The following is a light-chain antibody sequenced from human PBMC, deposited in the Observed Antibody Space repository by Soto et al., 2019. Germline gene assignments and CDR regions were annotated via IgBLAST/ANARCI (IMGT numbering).Light chain of an antibody. J-gene: IGKJ3*01. V-gene: IGKV1-5*01. CDR1: QSISSW. CDR2: DAS. CDR3: QQSNSYLFT. Sequence: DIQMTQSPSTLSASVGDRVTITCRASQSISSWLAWYQQKPGKAPKLLIYDASSLESGVPSRFSGSGSGTEFTLTISSLQPDDFATYYCQQSNSYLFTFGPGTKVDIK.